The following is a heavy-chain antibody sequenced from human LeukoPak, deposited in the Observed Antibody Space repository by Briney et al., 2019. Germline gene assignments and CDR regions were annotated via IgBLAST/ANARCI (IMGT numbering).Heavy chain of an antibody. CDR3: ARDTDCSSTSCFVNALDF. D-gene: IGHD2-2*01. Sequence: GGSLSLSCAASGFTFSSYSMNWVRQPPGKGLEWVSSISSSGSYIYYPDSVKGGFTISRDNAKNSLYLQMNSLRAEYTAVYYCARDTDCSSTSCFVNALDFWGQGTLVTVSS. CDR2: ISSSGSYI. J-gene: IGHJ4*02. CDR1: GFTFSSYS. V-gene: IGHV3-21*01.